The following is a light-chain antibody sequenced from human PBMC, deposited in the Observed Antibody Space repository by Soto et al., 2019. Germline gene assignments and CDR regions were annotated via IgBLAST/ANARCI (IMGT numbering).Light chain of an antibody. CDR1: SSDIGGYNY. V-gene: IGLV2-14*01. CDR3: SSYIRSSSSWV. Sequence: QSVLTQPASVSGSPGQSITISCTGTSSDIGGYNYVSWYQQHPGKAPKLIIYEVTNRPSGVSDRFSGSKSGNTASLTISGLQAEDEADYHCSSYIRSSSSWVFGGGTKLTVL. J-gene: IGLJ3*02. CDR2: EVT.